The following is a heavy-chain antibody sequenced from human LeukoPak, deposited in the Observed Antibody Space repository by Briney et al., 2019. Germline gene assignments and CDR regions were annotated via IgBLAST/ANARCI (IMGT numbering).Heavy chain of an antibody. V-gene: IGHV1-18*01. D-gene: IGHD6-19*01. Sequence: ASVKVSCKASGHTFTNYGITWVRQAPGQGLEWMGWISAYNGNTNYAQKLQGRVTMTTDTSTSTAYMELRSLRSDDTAVYYCARDAVAGRTVFDYWGQGTLVTVSS. J-gene: IGHJ4*02. CDR3: ARDAVAGRTVFDY. CDR2: ISAYNGNT. CDR1: GHTFTNYG.